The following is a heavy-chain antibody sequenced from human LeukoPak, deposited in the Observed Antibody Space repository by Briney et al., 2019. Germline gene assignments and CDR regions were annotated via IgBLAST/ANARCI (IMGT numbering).Heavy chain of an antibody. CDR1: GGSISSYY. Sequence: SETLSLTCTVSGGSISSYYWSWIRQPAGKGLEWIGRIYTSGNTNYNPSLKSRVTMSVDTSKNQFSLKLSSVTAADTAVYYCARSGTESKLRFLEWLLYGFFDYWGQGTLVTVSS. CDR2: IYTSGNT. V-gene: IGHV4-4*07. J-gene: IGHJ4*02. CDR3: ARSGTESKLRFLEWLLYGFFDY. D-gene: IGHD3-3*01.